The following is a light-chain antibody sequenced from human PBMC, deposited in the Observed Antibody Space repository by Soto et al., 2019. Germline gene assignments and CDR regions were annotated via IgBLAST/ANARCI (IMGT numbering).Light chain of an antibody. CDR3: ISYTGSNTLV. Sequence: QSALTQPPSASGSPGQSVTISCTGTSSDVGGYNYVSWYQQHPGKAPKLMIYDVNKRPSGVPDRFSGSKSGNTASLTVSGLQAEDEADYYCISYTGSNTLVFGPGTKLTVL. CDR1: SSDVGGYNY. CDR2: DVN. J-gene: IGLJ1*01. V-gene: IGLV2-8*01.